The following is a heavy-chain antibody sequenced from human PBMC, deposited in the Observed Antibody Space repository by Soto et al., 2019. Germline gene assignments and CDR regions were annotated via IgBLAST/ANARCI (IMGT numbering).Heavy chain of an antibody. V-gene: IGHV3-48*01. D-gene: IGHD3-22*01. Sequence: GGSLRLSCAASGFTFSDYSMNWVRQAPGKGLEWLSFISSASSTIYYADSVKGRITISRGNAKNSLYLQMHSLRAEDTAVYYCARTTFYYDTSGHYYSTYFDYWGQGTLVTVSS. CDR1: GFTFSDYS. CDR2: ISSASSTI. J-gene: IGHJ4*02. CDR3: ARTTFYYDTSGHYYSTYFDY.